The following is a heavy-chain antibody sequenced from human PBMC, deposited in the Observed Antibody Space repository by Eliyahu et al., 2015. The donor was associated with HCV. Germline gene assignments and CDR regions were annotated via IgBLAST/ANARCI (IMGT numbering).Heavy chain of an antibody. D-gene: IGHD3-3*01. CDR1: GFLFNNEA. V-gene: IGHV3-23*01. J-gene: IGHJ5*02. Sequence: EVQLLESGGGLVQPGGSLRVSCTASGFLFNNEAMAWVRQAPGKGLEWVSSISYSGGSTDYGDSVKGRFTISRDNSKNTLYLQMNSLRAEDTAVYYCAKAATIFGWFGPWGQGTRVTVSS. CDR2: ISYSGGST. CDR3: AKAATIFGWFGP.